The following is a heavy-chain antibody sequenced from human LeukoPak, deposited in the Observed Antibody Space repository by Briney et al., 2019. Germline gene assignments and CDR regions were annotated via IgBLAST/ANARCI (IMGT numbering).Heavy chain of an antibody. CDR2: IYYSGST. CDR1: GGSISSYY. Sequence: KPSETLSLTCTVSGGSISSYYWSWIRQPPGKGLEWFGYIYYSGSTNYNPSLKSRVTISVDTSKNQFSLKLSSVTAADTAVYYCARGILGTYYDIPENWFDPWGQGTLVTVSS. V-gene: IGHV4-59*01. CDR3: ARGILGTYYDIPENWFDP. J-gene: IGHJ5*02. D-gene: IGHD3-9*01.